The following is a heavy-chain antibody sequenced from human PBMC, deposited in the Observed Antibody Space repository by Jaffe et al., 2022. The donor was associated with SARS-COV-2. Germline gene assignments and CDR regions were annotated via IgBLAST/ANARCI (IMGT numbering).Heavy chain of an antibody. CDR2: IRSKAYGGTT. D-gene: IGHD6-19*01. CDR1: GFTFGDYA. V-gene: IGHV3-49*05. Sequence: EVQLVESGGGLVKPGRSLRLSCTASGFTFGDYAMSWFRQAPGKGLEWVGFIRSKAYGGTTEYAASVKGRFTISRDDSKSIAYLQMNSLKTEDTAVYYCTRDWGYSGWYVPFGMDVWGQGTTVTVSS. CDR3: TRDWGYSGWYVPFGMDV. J-gene: IGHJ6*02.